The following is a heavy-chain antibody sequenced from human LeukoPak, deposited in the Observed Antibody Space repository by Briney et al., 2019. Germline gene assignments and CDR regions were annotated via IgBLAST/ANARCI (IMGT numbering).Heavy chain of an antibody. V-gene: IGHV5-51*01. D-gene: IGHD4-23*01. J-gene: IGHJ3*02. CDR2: IYPGDSDT. CDR1: GYTFITYW. Sequence: GESLKISCKASGYTFITYWIGWVRQMPGKGLEWMGIIYPGDSDTRYSPSFQGQVTISADKSISTAYLQWSSLKASDTAIYYCARPDDYGGKPAAFDIWGQGILVTVSS. CDR3: ARPDDYGGKPAAFDI.